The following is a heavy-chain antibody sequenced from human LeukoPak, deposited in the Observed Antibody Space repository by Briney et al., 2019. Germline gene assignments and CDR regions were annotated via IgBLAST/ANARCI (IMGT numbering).Heavy chain of an antibody. J-gene: IGHJ4*02. V-gene: IGHV4-61*02. CDR3: ARGLWATINY. CDR1: GGSISSGSYY. Sequence: SQTLSLTCTVSGGSISSGSYYWSWIRQPAGKGLEWIGRIYTSGSTNYNPSLKSRVTISVDTSKNQFSLKLSSVTAADTAVYYCARGLWATINYWGQGTLVTVSS. CDR2: IYTSGST. D-gene: IGHD5-24*01.